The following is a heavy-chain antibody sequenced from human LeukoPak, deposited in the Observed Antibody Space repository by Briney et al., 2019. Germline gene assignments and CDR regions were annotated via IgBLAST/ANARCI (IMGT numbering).Heavy chain of an antibody. V-gene: IGHV1-2*02. D-gene: IGHD3-22*01. Sequence: ASVKVSCKASGYTFTGYYMHWVRQAPGQGLEWMGWINPNSGGTNYAQKFQGRVTMTRDTSISTAYMELSRPRSDDTAVYYCARDAYYYDSSGYYYEHWGQGTLVTVSS. J-gene: IGHJ1*01. CDR1: GYTFTGYY. CDR2: INPNSGGT. CDR3: ARDAYYYDSSGYYYEH.